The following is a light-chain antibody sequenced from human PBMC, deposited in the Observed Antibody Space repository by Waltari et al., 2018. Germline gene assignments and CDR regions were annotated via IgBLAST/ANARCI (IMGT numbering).Light chain of an antibody. Sequence: QSALTQPASVSGSPGQSLTISCTGTSSDVVGYNYVSWYKQHPGGAPRLMIYGVTNRPSGVSIRFSGSKSGNTASLTISGLQPEDEAYYYCSSYTTSDTLIFAGGTKLTVL. J-gene: IGLJ2*01. V-gene: IGLV2-14*03. CDR3: SSYTTSDTLI. CDR1: SSDVVGYNY. CDR2: GVT.